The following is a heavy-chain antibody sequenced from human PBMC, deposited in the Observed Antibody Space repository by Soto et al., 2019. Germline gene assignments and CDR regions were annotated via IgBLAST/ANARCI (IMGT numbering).Heavy chain of an antibody. D-gene: IGHD3-16*01. J-gene: IGHJ4*02. CDR2: INHSGST. CDR1: GGSFSGYY. Sequence: QVQLQQWGAGLLKPSETLSLSCAVYGGSFSGYYWSWIRQPPGKGLEWIGEINHSGSTNYNPSLKGRVTISVNTSKNQFSLRLSSVNDADTAVYYCASILRYLWGQGTLVTVSS. V-gene: IGHV4-34*01. CDR3: ASILRYL.